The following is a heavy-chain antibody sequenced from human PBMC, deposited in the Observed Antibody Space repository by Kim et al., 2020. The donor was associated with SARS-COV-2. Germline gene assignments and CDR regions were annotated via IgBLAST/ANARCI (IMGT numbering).Heavy chain of an antibody. J-gene: IGHJ6*02. D-gene: IGHD3-16*02. Sequence: GGSLRLSCAASGFTFSSYDMHWVRQATGKGLEWVSAIGTAGDTYYPGSVKGRFTISRENAKNSLYLQMNSLRAGDTAVYYCARGRYDYIWGSYPPPKDVSYYYGMDVWGQGTTVTVSS. CDR3: ARGRYDYIWGSYPPPKDVSYYYGMDV. CDR2: IGTAGDT. V-gene: IGHV3-13*04. CDR1: GFTFSSYD.